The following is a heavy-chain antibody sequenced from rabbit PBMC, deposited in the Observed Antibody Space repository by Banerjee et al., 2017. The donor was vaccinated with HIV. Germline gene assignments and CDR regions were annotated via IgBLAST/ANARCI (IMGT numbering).Heavy chain of an antibody. D-gene: IGHD4-1*01. CDR2: INSSSRNV. CDR3: ARDLAGVIGWNFGL. J-gene: IGHJ4*01. CDR1: GFDFSSNA. Sequence: QSLEESGGDLVKPGASLTLTCTASGFDFSSNAMCWVRQAPGKGLEWIGCINSSSRNVVYASGATGRFTISKTSSTTVTLQMTSLTAADTATYFCARDLAGVIGWNFGLWGQGTLVTVS. V-gene: IGHV1S40*01.